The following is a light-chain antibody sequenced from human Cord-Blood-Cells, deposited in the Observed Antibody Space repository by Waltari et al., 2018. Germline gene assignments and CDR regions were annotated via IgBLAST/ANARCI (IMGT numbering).Light chain of an antibody. J-gene: IGLJ1*01. CDR3: QAWDSSTVV. V-gene: IGLV3-1*01. Sequence: SYELTQPPSVSVSPGQTASITCSGDKLGDKYACWYQQKPGHSPVLVIYQDSKRPSGIPERFSGSNSGNTATLTISGTQAMDEADYYCQAWDSSTVVFGTGTKVTVL. CDR1: KLGDKY. CDR2: QDS.